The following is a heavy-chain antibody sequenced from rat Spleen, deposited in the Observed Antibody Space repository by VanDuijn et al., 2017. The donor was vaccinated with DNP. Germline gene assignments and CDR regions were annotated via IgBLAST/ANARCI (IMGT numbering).Heavy chain of an antibody. V-gene: IGHV5-7*01. J-gene: IGHJ4*01. CDR3: ARHRTISPYYYDMDA. Sequence: EVQLVESGGGLVQPGRSLKLSCAASGFTFSNYGMAWVRQAPKKGLEWVASISYEGSRSNYGDSVKGRFTISRDNAQSTLYLQMDSLRSEDTATYYCARHRTISPYYYDMDAWGQGASVAVSS. CDR1: GFTFSNYG. CDR2: ISYEGSRS.